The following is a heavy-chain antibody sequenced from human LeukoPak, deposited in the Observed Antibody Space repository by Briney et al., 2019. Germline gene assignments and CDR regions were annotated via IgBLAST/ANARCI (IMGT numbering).Heavy chain of an antibody. V-gene: IGHV3-23*01. CDR3: AKDSGIVGATDAFDI. CDR2: ISGGGGST. J-gene: IGHJ3*02. D-gene: IGHD1-26*01. CDR1: GFTFSSYA. Sequence: GGSLRLSCAASGFTFSSYAMSWVRQAPGKGLEWVSAISGGGGSTYYADSVKGRFTISRDNSKNTLYPQMNSLRAEDTAVYYCAKDSGIVGATDAFDIWGQGTMVTVSS.